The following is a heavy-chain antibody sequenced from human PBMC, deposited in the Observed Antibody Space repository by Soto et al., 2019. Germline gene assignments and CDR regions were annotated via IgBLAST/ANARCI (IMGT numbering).Heavy chain of an antibody. CDR1: GYTFTSYW. D-gene: IGHD2-15*01. CDR3: VRSGTSSGRFSDY. Sequence: GESLKISCKGSGYTFTSYWIGWGRQMPGEGLEWMGVIYPSDSDIRYSPSFQGKVTISADKSITTAYLQWSSLKAADTAMYYCVRSGTSSGRFSDYWGQGTRVTVSS. J-gene: IGHJ4*02. CDR2: IYPSDSDI. V-gene: IGHV5-51*01.